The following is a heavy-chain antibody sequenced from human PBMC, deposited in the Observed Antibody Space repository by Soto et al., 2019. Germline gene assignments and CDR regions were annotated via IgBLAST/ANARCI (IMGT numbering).Heavy chain of an antibody. V-gene: IGHV4-4*07. D-gene: IGHD6-13*01. J-gene: IGHJ4*02. CDR2: IYSSGST. CDR1: GGTITNYY. Sequence: PSETLSLTCTVSGGTITNYYWSWIRQPAGKGLEWIGRIYSSGSTNYNPSLNSRVIMSVDTSQNQFSLNLSSVTAADTAKYYCARENILTAATGKRDFDCWGQGTLVTVSS. CDR3: ARENILTAATGKRDFDC.